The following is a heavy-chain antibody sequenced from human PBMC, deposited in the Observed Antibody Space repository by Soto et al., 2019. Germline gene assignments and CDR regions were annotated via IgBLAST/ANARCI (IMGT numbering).Heavy chain of an antibody. CDR1: GGSVSSGGNY. CDR2: VHDTGTT. V-gene: IGHV4-39*01. J-gene: IGHJ4*02. Sequence: QLQLQESGPGLVKPSETLSLTCAVSGGSVSSGGNYWGWIHQSPGKGLEWIGSVHDTGTTHYNPSLTSRVTISVDTSKSQFSLNVNSVTAADTAVYYCARGLSSPSAAGVWGQGTRVTVSS. CDR3: ARGLSSPSAAGV. D-gene: IGHD6-6*01.